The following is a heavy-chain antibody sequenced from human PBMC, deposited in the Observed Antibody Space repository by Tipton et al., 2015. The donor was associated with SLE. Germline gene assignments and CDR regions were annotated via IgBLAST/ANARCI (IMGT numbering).Heavy chain of an antibody. CDR3: ASSGRITMTSDYYYGMDV. J-gene: IGHJ6*02. CDR1: GFTFSSYE. V-gene: IGHV3-48*03. CDR2: ISSSGSTI. Sequence: SLRLSWAASGFTFSSYEMNWVRQAPGKGLEWVSYISSSGSTIYYADSVKGRFTISRDNAKNSLYLQMNSLRAEDTAVYYCASSGRITMTSDYYYGMDVWGQGTTVTVSS. D-gene: IGHD3-22*01.